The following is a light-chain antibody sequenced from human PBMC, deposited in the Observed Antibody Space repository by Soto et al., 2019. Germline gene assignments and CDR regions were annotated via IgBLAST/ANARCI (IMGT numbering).Light chain of an antibody. Sequence: IVLTQSPGSLSLSPGERATLSCRARQSVSSSYLAWYQQKPGQAPRLLIYGASSRATGIPARFSGSGSGTDFTLTISSLEPEDFAVYYCQQCSSWPWTFGQGTKVDIK. CDR1: QSVSSSY. CDR2: GAS. V-gene: IGKV3-20*01. J-gene: IGKJ1*01. CDR3: QQCSSWPWT.